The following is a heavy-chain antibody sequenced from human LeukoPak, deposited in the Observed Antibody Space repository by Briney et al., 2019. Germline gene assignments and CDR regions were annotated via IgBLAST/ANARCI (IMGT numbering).Heavy chain of an antibody. V-gene: IGHV1-2*02. CDR1: GYSFNDYY. CDR3: ARNYGGTSKYFDY. D-gene: IGHD4-23*01. CDR2: ISPNSGGT. Sequence: GASVKVSCKASGYSFNDYYIHWVRQAPGQGLEWMGWISPNSGGTNYAQNFQGRVTTTRDTSITTAYMELSGLTSDDTALYYCARNYGGTSKYFDYWGQGTLVTVSS. J-gene: IGHJ4*02.